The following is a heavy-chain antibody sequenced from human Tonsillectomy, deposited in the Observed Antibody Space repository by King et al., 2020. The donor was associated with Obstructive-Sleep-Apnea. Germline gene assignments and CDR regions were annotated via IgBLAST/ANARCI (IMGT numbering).Heavy chain of an antibody. CDR3: ARDRDGRGYFDY. Sequence: QLVQSGAEVKKPGASVKVSCRASGYTFTSYSLGWVRQAPGQGLEWMGWMTVFNGDAIYAQTLQGRVTLTTDTSTNTAYMELRSLPSDDTAVYYCARDRDGRGYFDYWGQGTLVTVSS. D-gene: IGHD5-24*01. J-gene: IGHJ4*02. CDR1: GYTFTSYS. V-gene: IGHV1-18*04. CDR2: MTVFNGDA.